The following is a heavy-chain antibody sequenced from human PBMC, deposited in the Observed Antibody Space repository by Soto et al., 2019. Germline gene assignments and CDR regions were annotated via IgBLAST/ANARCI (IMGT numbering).Heavy chain of an antibody. CDR1: GFTFSNAW. D-gene: IGHD4-17*01. CDR2: IKSKTDGGTT. V-gene: IGHV3-15*01. J-gene: IGHJ6*02. Sequence: GGSLRLSCAASGFTFSNAWMSWVRQAPGKGLEWVGRIKSKTDGGTTDYAAPVKGRFSISRDDSKSTLYLQINRLKTEDTALYYCTTGLLTTSDYYYGMDVWGQGTTVTVSS. CDR3: TTGLLTTSDYYYGMDV.